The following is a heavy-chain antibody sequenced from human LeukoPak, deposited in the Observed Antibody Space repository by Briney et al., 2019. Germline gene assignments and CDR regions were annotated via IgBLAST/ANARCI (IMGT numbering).Heavy chain of an antibody. J-gene: IGHJ5*02. CDR1: GYILTTHA. CDR2: INAGNGNT. Sequence: ASVKVSCKASGYILTTHAMHWVRQAPGQRLEWMGWINAGNGNTKYSQKFQGRVTITRDTSASTAYMELSSLRSEDTAVYYCAREPKVRGSSWFDPWGQGTLVTVSS. CDR3: AREPKVRGSSWFDP. D-gene: IGHD3-10*01. V-gene: IGHV1-3*01.